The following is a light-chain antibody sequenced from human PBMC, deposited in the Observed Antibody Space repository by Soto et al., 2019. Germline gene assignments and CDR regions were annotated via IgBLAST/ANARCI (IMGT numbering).Light chain of an antibody. J-gene: IGLJ1*01. Sequence: QSALTQPPSASGSPGQSVTISCTGTSSDVGYYNYVSWYQQHPGTAPKLMIYEVNKRPSGVPDRFSGSKSGNTASLTVSGLQAEDEADYYCRSHESYRNCYVFGTGTKLTVL. CDR2: EVN. CDR3: RSHESYRNCYV. CDR1: SSDVGYYNY. V-gene: IGLV2-8*01.